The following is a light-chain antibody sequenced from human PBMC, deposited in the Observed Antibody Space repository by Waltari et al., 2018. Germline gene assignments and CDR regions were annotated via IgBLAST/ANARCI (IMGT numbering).Light chain of an antibody. V-gene: IGLV2-8*01. Sequence: QSVLTQPPSATGSPGQSVTTPFTGTNRDVGAYNYVPWYQQHPGKVPKLLIYEVTKRPSGVPDRFSGSKSGNTASLTVSGIQADDEADYYCSSYAHNNHFVFGTGTKVTVL. CDR1: NRDVGAYNY. CDR2: EVT. J-gene: IGLJ1*01. CDR3: SSYAHNNHFV.